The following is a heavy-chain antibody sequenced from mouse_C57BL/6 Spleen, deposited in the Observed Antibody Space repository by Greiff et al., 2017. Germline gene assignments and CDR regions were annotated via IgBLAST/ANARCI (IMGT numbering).Heavy chain of an antibody. Sequence: QVQLQQSGAELVQPGASVKLSCKASGYTFTAYPIHWVKQRPGPGLAWLGWFYPGSGSIKYNEKFKDQATLTSDKSSSTVYMEIMRLTSEDSAVYFCARHEDDGQLGRGYFDYWGQGTTLTVSS. CDR1: GYTFTAYP. V-gene: IGHV1-62-2*01. CDR2: FYPGSGSI. D-gene: IGHD4-1*02. J-gene: IGHJ2*01. CDR3: ARHEDDGQLGRGYFDY.